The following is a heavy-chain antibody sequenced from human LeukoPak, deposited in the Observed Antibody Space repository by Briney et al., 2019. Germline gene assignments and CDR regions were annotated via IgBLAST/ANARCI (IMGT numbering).Heavy chain of an antibody. V-gene: IGHV4-61*02. J-gene: IGHJ4*02. CDR2: IYTSGST. D-gene: IGHD7-27*01. CDR1: GGSISSGSYY. Sequence: SQTLSLTCTVSGGSISSGSYYWSWIRQPAGKGLEWIGRIYTSGSTNYNPSLKSRVTISVDTSKNQFSLKLSSVTAAETAVYYCARVSSYLHWGSDGFSYYFDYWGQGTLVTVSS. CDR3: ARVSSYLHWGSDGFSYYFDY.